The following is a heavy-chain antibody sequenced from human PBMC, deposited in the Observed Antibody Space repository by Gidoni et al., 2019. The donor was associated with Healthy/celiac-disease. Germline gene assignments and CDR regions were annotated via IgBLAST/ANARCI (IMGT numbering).Heavy chain of an antibody. CDR1: GFTFSSYG. CDR3: ARDYYDSSGYYWFDP. CDR2: IWYDGSNK. Sequence: QVQLVESGGGVVQPGRSLRLSCAASGFTFSSYGMHWVRQAPGKGLEWLAVIWYDGSNKYYADSVKGRFTISRDNSKNTLYLQMNSLRAEDTAVYYCARDYYDSSGYYWFDPWGQGTLVTVSS. V-gene: IGHV3-33*01. D-gene: IGHD3-22*01. J-gene: IGHJ5*02.